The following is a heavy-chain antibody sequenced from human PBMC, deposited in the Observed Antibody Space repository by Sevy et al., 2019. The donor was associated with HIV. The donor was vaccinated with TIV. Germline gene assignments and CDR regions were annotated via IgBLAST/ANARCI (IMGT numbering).Heavy chain of an antibody. CDR2: INPNTSDT. CDR1: GYSFTGYY. V-gene: IGHV1-2*02. J-gene: IGHJ3*02. CDR3: ARDFLAVTSIPSDAFDI. D-gene: IGHD2-21*02. Sequence: ASVKVSCKASGYSFTGYYMNWVRQAPGQGLEWMGWINPNTSDTTYSEKFEGRVTMTRDSSLSTAYLELRALRSDDTAVYYCARDFLAVTSIPSDAFDIWGQGTLVTVSS.